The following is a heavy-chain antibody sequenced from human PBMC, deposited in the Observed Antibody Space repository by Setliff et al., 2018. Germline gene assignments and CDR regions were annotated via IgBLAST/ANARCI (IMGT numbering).Heavy chain of an antibody. Sequence: GESLKISCKGSGYSFTSYWIGWVRQMPGKGLEGMGIIYPGDSDTRYSPSFQGQVTISADKSISTAYLQWSSLKASDTAMYYCARARSNFWSAPTGPFDPWGQGTLVTVSS. D-gene: IGHD3-3*01. CDR2: IYPGDSDT. CDR3: ARARSNFWSAPTGPFDP. CDR1: GYSFTSYW. J-gene: IGHJ5*02. V-gene: IGHV5-51*01.